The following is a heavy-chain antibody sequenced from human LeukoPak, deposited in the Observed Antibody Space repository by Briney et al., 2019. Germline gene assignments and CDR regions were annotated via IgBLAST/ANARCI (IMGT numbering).Heavy chain of an antibody. CDR1: GYTFTSYY. J-gene: IGHJ4*02. D-gene: IGHD3-10*01. CDR3: ARDKRNSGLLWFGELIDY. CDR2: INPSGGST. Sequence: ASVKVSCKASGYTFTSYYMHWVRQAPGQGLEWMGIINPSGGSTSYAQKFQGRVTMTRDTSTSTVYMELSSLRSEDTAVYYCARDKRNSGLLWFGELIDYWGQGTLVTVSS. V-gene: IGHV1-46*01.